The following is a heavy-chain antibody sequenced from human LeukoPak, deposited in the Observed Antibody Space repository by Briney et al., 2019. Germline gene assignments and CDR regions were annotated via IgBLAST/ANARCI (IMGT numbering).Heavy chain of an antibody. J-gene: IGHJ4*02. Sequence: GGSLRLSCAASGFTFTAFGIHWVRQAPGKGLEWVVAISPDGHTEYYIDSVKGRFTISRDNSKNMIYLQMNSLRREDSAVYFCAKIYNDDDYWGQGTLVTVSS. CDR2: ISPDGHTE. CDR1: GFTFTAFG. D-gene: IGHD1-1*01. V-gene: IGHV3-30*18. CDR3: AKIYNDDDY.